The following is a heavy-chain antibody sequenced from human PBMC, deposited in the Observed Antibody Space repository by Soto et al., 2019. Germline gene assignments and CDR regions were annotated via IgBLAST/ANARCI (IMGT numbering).Heavy chain of an antibody. CDR3: ARARRIVLMVYARYWFDP. CDR1: GGSFSGYY. V-gene: IGHV4-34*01. J-gene: IGHJ5*02. D-gene: IGHD2-8*01. CDR2: INHSGST. Sequence: PSETLSLTCAVYGGSFSGYYWSWIRQPPGKGLEWIGEINHSGSTNYNPSPKSRVTISVDTSKNQFSLKLSSVTAADTAVYYCARARRIVLMVYARYWFDPWGQGTLVTVSS.